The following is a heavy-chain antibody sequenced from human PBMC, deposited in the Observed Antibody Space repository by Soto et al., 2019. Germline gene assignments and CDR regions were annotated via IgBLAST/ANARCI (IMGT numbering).Heavy chain of an antibody. CDR1: GYTFTGHC. V-gene: IGHV1-2*02. CDR3: LRNLVYGPDRYYNAVFDF. Sequence: QVQLVQSGADVKKPGASVRVSCQASGYTFTGHCIHWVRQAPGQGLEWLGWIHPKDGDTNYSQRWQGRGAMTTEASTRTVDLDLRRLTAGDTALYYCLRNLVYGPDRYYNAVFDFWGLGSLVTVSS. J-gene: IGHJ4*02. CDR2: IHPKDGDT. D-gene: IGHD3-10*01.